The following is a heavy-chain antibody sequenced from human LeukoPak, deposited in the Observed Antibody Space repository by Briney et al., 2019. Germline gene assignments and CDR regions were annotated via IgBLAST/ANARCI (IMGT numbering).Heavy chain of an antibody. CDR3: ARRYCSSTSCLLDY. CDR2: ISSSGSTI. V-gene: IGHV3-48*03. D-gene: IGHD2-2*01. Sequence: GGSLRVSCAASGFTFSSYEMNWVRQAPGKGLEWVSYISSSGSTIYYADSVKGRFSISRDNAKNSLYLQMNSLRGEDTAVYYCARRYCSSTSCLLDYWGQGTLVTVSS. J-gene: IGHJ4*02. CDR1: GFTFSSYE.